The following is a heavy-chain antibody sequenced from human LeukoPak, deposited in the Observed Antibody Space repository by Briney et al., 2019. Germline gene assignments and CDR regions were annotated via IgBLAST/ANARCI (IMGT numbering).Heavy chain of an antibody. CDR3: AKDFRIGYSAHFDY. J-gene: IGHJ4*02. D-gene: IGHD2-21*01. CDR2: IYEDGGTT. CDR1: GFTFRSHA. V-gene: IGHV3-23*01. Sequence: GGSLRLSCVGFGFTFRSHAMSWVRQAPEKGLEFVSGIYEDGGTTYYADSVKGRFSISRDNSKNTLYLQMDSLRGEDTAVYYCAKDFRIGYSAHFDYWGQGALVTVSS.